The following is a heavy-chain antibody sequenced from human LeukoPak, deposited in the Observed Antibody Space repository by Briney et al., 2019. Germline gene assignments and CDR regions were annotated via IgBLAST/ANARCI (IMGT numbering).Heavy chain of an antibody. Sequence: ASVKVSCKAPENTFTNYYMHWVRQAPGQGLEWLGLINPNGDRTAYAQNFQGRVTMTRDTSTTTVSLELSSLRSDDTAVYYCARDVFGIGFDYWGQGTLVTVSS. CDR1: ENTFTNYY. D-gene: IGHD3-16*01. CDR3: ARDVFGIGFDY. V-gene: IGHV1-46*01. CDR2: INPNGDRT. J-gene: IGHJ4*02.